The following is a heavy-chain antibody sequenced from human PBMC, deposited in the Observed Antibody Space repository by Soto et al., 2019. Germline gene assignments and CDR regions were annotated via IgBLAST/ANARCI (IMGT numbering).Heavy chain of an antibody. CDR2: IWYDGSNK. Sequence: SLRLSGAASGFTFSSYGIHWVRQAPGKGLEWVAVIWYDGSNKYYADSVKGRFTISRDNSKNTLYLQMNSLRAEDTAVYYCARDDLVGSYYLFDYWGQGTLVTVSS. V-gene: IGHV3-33*01. D-gene: IGHD1-26*01. CDR1: GFTFSSYG. J-gene: IGHJ4*02. CDR3: ARDDLVGSYYLFDY.